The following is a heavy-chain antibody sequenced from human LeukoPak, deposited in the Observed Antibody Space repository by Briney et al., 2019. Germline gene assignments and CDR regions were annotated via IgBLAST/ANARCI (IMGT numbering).Heavy chain of an antibody. CDR3: ARWGGAAEGLDY. D-gene: IGHD6-13*01. CDR2: INPSGGST. J-gene: IGHJ4*03. V-gene: IGHV1-46*01. Sequence: ASVKVSCKASGYTFTSYYMHWVRQAPGQGLEWMGIINPSGGSTSYAQKFQGRVTMTRDTSTSTVYMEPSSLRSEDTAVYYCARWGGAAEGLDYWGQGTTVTVSS. CDR1: GYTFTSYY.